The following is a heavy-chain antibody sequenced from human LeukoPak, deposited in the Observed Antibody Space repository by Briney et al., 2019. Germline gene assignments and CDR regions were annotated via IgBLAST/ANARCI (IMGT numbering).Heavy chain of an antibody. D-gene: IGHD3/OR15-3a*01. V-gene: IGHV3-30*04. CDR2: ISYDGSNK. J-gene: IGHJ4*02. CDR1: GFTLSSYA. Sequence: GGSLRLSCAASGFTLSSYAMHWVRQAPGKGLEWVAVISYDGSNKYYADSVTGRFTISRDNSKNTLYLQMNSLRAEDTAVYYCARGRTGYYPDYWGQGTLVTVSS. CDR3: ARGRTGYYPDY.